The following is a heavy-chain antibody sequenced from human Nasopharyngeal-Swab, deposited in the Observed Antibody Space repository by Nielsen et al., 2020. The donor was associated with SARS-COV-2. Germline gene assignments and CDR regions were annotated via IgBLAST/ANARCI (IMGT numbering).Heavy chain of an antibody. CDR3: ARDDVYCSSTSCYRAPLNY. J-gene: IGHJ4*02. Sequence: VRQMPGKGLEWIGYIYYGGSTYYNPSLKSRVTISVDTSKNQFSLKLSSVTAADTAVYYCARDDVYCSSTSCYRAPLNYWGQGTLVTVSS. CDR2: IYYGGST. V-gene: IGHV4-30-4*01. D-gene: IGHD2-2*01.